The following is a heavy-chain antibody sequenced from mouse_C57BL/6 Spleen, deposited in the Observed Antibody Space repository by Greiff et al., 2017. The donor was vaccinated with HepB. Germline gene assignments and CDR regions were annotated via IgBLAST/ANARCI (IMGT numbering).Heavy chain of an antibody. J-gene: IGHJ2*01. CDR1: GFTFSSYG. V-gene: IGHV5-6*01. CDR2: ISSGGSYT. Sequence: DVQLQESGGDLVKPGGSLKLSCAASGFTFSSYGMSWVRQTPDKRLEWVATISSGGSYTYYPDSVKGRFTISRDNAKNTLYLQMSSLKSEDTAMYYCARSGLTGFDYWGQGTTLTVSS. D-gene: IGHD4-1*01. CDR3: ARSGLTGFDY.